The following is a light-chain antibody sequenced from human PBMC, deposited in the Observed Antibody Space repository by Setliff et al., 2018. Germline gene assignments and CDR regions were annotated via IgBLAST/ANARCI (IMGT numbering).Light chain of an antibody. CDR1: SSDVGSYNL. J-gene: IGLJ1*01. CDR2: EGS. V-gene: IGLV2-23*01. Sequence: QSALTQPASVSGSPGQSITISCTGTSSDVGSYNLVSWYQQHPGKAPKLKSYEGSKRRSGVSSRFSGSKSGNTASLTVSELQAEDEADYYCCSYAGSSTYVFGTGTKVTVL. CDR3: CSYAGSSTYV.